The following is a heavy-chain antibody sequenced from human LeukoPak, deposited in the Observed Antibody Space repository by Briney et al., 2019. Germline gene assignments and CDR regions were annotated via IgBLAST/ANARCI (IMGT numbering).Heavy chain of an antibody. CDR1: GFIFSNYE. CDR3: AKRGHYSINWYHYFDY. V-gene: IGHV3-48*01. J-gene: IGHJ4*02. CDR2: ISASASII. D-gene: IGHD6-13*01. Sequence: GGSLRLSCAASGFIFSNYEMNWVRLAPGKGLEWLSYISASASIIYSADSVKGRFTISRDNSKNTLFLQMNSLRPDDTAVYYCAKRGHYSINWYHYFDYWGQGTLVTVSS.